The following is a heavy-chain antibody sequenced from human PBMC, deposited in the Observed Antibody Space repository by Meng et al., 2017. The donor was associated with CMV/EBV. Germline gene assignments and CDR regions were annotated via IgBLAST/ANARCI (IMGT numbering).Heavy chain of an antibody. Sequence: GGSLRLSCTASGFTFDDYAMSWVRQAPGKGLEWVGFIRSKAYGGTTEYAASVKGRFTISRDDSKSIAYLQMNSLKTEDTAVYYCTPGAVAGGEYYYYGMDVWGQGTTVTVSS. CDR2: IRSKAYGGTT. V-gene: IGHV3-49*04. J-gene: IGHJ6*02. D-gene: IGHD6-19*01. CDR3: TPGAVAGGEYYYYGMDV. CDR1: GFTFDDYA.